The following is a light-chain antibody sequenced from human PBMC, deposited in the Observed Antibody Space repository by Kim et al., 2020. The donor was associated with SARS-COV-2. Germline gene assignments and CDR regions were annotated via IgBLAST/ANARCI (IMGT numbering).Light chain of an antibody. J-gene: IGKJ1*01. CDR3: QQSYSTPRT. CDR1: QSISSY. V-gene: IGKV1-39*01. CDR2: AAS. Sequence: IQMTQSPSSMSASVGDRVTITCRASQSISSYLNWYQQKPGKAPKLLIYAASSLQSGVPSRFSGSGSGTDFTLTISSLQPEDFATYYCQQSYSTPRTFGQGTKV.